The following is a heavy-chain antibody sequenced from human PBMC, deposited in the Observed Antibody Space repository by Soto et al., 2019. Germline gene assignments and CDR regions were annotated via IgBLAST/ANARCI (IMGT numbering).Heavy chain of an antibody. CDR2: IDPSDSYT. CDR1: GYSFTSYW. V-gene: IGHV5-10-1*01. D-gene: IGHD2-15*01. CDR3: ARQGRVISPNSYGMDV. Sequence: ESLKISCKGSGYSFTSYWISWVRQMPGKGLEWMGRIDPSDSYTNYSPSFQGHVTISADKSISTAYLQWSSLKASDTVLYYCARQGRVISPNSYGMDVWGQGTTVTVSS. J-gene: IGHJ6*02.